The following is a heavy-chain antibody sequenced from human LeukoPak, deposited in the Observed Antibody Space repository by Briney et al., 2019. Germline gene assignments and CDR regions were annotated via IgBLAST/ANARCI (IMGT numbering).Heavy chain of an antibody. J-gene: IGHJ4*02. Sequence: ASVKVSCKASGYTFTNYYIHWVRQAPGQGLEWMGIINASGGTTTYAQKFQGRVTMTRDTSTSTVYMYLSSLKSEDTAVYYCARGGVVPASSSVEYWGQGTLATVSS. CDR1: GYTFTNYY. CDR3: ARGGVVPASSSVEY. D-gene: IGHD2-2*01. CDR2: INASGGTT. V-gene: IGHV1-46*01.